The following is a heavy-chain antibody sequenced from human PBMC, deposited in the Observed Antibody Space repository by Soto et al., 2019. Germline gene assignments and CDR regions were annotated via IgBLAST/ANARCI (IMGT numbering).Heavy chain of an antibody. CDR1: GFTFSTFW. Sequence: EAHQVESGGGLVQPGGSLRLSCAASGFTFSTFWMSWVRQAPGKGLEWVAKINHDGSETYYGESVKGRFTIYRDNGKNSLYLQMNRLRVEDTAAYYCTRGHYSNPLGGQGTLVTVS. J-gene: IGHJ4*02. CDR2: INHDGSET. CDR3: TRGHYSNPL. V-gene: IGHV3-7*01. D-gene: IGHD4-4*01.